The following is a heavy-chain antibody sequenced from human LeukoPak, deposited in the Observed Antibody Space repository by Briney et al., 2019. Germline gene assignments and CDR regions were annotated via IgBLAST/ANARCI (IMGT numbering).Heavy chain of an antibody. CDR1: GGSISSSTYS. V-gene: IGHV4-39*01. CDR3: ARQYSSSSLRPGWFDS. D-gene: IGHD6-6*01. CDR2: IYYSGST. J-gene: IGHJ5*01. Sequence: SETLSLTCTVSGGSISSSTYSWAWIRQPPGKGLEWIGSIYYSGSTYYNPSLKSRVTISVDTSKNQFSLKLSSVTAADTAIYYCARQYSSSSLRPGWFDSWGQGTLVTVSS.